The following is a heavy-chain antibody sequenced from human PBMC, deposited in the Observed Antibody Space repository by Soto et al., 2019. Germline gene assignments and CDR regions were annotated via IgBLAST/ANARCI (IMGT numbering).Heavy chain of an antibody. Sequence: QVQLQESGPGLVKPSETLSLTCTVSGGSISSYYWSWIRQPPGQGLEWIGYIYYSAITNYNPSLKSLVTISVATSKNQFSLKLSSVTAADTAVYYCARYKANDYYGMYVWGQGTTVTVS. D-gene: IGHD1-20*01. V-gene: IGHV4-59*01. CDR2: IYYSAIT. J-gene: IGHJ6*02. CDR3: ARYKANDYYGMYV. CDR1: GGSISSYY.